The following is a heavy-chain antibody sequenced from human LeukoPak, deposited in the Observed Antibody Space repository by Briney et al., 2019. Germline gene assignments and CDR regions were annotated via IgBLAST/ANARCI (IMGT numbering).Heavy chain of an antibody. V-gene: IGHV3-30*18. J-gene: IGHJ4*02. CDR1: GFTFSSYG. D-gene: IGHD6-19*01. CDR2: ISYDGSNK. CDR3: AKASESSGWYGDY. Sequence: PGGSLRLSCAASGFTFSSYGMHWDRQAPGKGLEWVAVISYDGSNKYYADSVKGRFTISRDNSKNTLYLQMNSLRAEDTAVYYCAKASESSGWYGDYWGQGTLVTVSS.